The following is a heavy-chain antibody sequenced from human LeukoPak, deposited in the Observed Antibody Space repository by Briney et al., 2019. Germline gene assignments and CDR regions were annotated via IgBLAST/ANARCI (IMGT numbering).Heavy chain of an antibody. D-gene: IGHD3-10*01. CDR2: IDPSDSYT. V-gene: IGHV5-10-1*01. CDR1: GYSFTSYW. J-gene: IGHJ4*02. CDR3: ATLSYGSGSYYIAY. Sequence: GESLKISCKGSGYSFTSYWITWVRQMPGKGLEWMGRIDPSDSYTNYSPSFQGHVTISADRSITTAHLQWSSLKASDTAMYYCATLSYGSGSYYIAYWGQGTLVTVSS.